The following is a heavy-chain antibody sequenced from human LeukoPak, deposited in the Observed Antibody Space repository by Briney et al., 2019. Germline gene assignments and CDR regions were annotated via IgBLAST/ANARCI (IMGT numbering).Heavy chain of an antibody. D-gene: IGHD2-2*03. Sequence: SETLSLTCTVSGGSISSSSYYWGWIRQPPEKGLEWIGSIYYSGSTYCNPSLKSRVTISVDTSKNQFSLKLSSVTAADTAVYYCARHSFGYCSSTSCYMPDYWGQGTLVTVSS. J-gene: IGHJ4*02. CDR2: IYYSGST. V-gene: IGHV4-39*01. CDR1: GGSISSSSYY. CDR3: ARHSFGYCSSTSCYMPDY.